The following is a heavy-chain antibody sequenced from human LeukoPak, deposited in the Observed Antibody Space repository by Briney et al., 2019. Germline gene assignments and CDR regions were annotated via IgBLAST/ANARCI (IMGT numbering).Heavy chain of an antibody. CDR1: GFTFSNYG. CDR3: ARRAGAYSHPYDY. J-gene: IGHJ4*02. V-gene: IGHV3-23*01. Sequence: GGSLRLSCAASGFTFSNYGMNWVRQAPGKGLERISGIIGSGGITYYSDSVKGRFTISRDNSKNTLYLQMHSLRAEDTAVYYCARRAGAYSHPYDYWGQGTLVTVSS. CDR2: IIGSGGIT. D-gene: IGHD4/OR15-4a*01.